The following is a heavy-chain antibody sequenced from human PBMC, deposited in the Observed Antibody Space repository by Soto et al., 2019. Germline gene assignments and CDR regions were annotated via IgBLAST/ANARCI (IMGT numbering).Heavy chain of an antibody. CDR3: ARDSLNCGGGSCCSVRWFDP. D-gene: IGHD2-15*01. CDR2: IIPILGIA. J-gene: IGHJ5*02. Sequence: QVQLVQYGAEVKKPGSSVKVSCKASGGTFSSYTISWVRQAPGQGLEWMGRIIPILGIANYAQKFQGGVTISADKTXXTXYXXLGSLRSEDPAVYYCARDSLNCGGGSCCSVRWFDPWGQGTLVTVSS. V-gene: IGHV1-69*08. CDR1: GGTFSSYT.